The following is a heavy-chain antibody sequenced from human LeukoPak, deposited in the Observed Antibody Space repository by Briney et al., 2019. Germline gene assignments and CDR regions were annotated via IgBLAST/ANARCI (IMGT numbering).Heavy chain of an antibody. J-gene: IGHJ6*02. V-gene: IGHV3-23*01. CDR3: ARTIAQYSNSWLYFYYGLDV. D-gene: IGHD6-13*01. CDR2: ISDTGGST. CDR1: AFTFGSFG. Sequence: GGSLRLSCAASAFTFGSFGMSWVRQAPGKGLEWVSAISDTGGSTFYADSVKGRFTISRDNSKSTLYLQMNSLRAEDTAVYYCARTIAQYSNSWLYFYYGLDVWGQGTTVTVSS.